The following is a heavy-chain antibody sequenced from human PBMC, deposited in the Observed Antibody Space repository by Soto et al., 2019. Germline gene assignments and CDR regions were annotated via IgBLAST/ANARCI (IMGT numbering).Heavy chain of an antibody. CDR3: AKQSGKLEPTPLYYHGMDV. J-gene: IGHJ6*02. D-gene: IGHD1-1*01. CDR2: ISASGGST. Sequence: VQLLESGGILVQSGGSLRLSCAASGFTFSNHGMTWVRQAPGKGLEWVSGISASGGSTYYADSVKGRFTISRDTSKSTLFLQMNSLRAEDTAVYFCAKQSGKLEPTPLYYHGMDVWGQGTTVTVSS. V-gene: IGHV3-23*01. CDR1: GFTFSNHG.